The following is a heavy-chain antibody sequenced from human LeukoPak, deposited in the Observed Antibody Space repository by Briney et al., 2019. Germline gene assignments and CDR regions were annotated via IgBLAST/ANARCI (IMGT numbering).Heavy chain of an antibody. J-gene: IGHJ5*01. CDR2: INSDGNSI. CDR1: GFTFSNYW. CDR3: ARETAIRRGYDS. V-gene: IGHV3-74*01. Sequence: PGGSLRLSCAASGFTFSNYWMYWVRQAPGKGLVWVSHINSDGNSISYADPVKGRFTISRDNAKDTLYLQMNSLRPEDTAVYYCARETAIRRGYDSWGQGTLVTVSS. D-gene: IGHD3-9*01.